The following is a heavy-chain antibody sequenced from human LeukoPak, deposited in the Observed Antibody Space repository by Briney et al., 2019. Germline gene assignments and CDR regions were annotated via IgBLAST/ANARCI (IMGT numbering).Heavy chain of an antibody. CDR1: GFTVSSNY. CDR3: ARGYSSSSFFDY. D-gene: IGHD6-6*01. Sequence: GGSLRLSCAASGFTVSSNYMTWVRQAPGKGLEWLSVIYSGGNTYYGDSVKGRFTISRHNFKNAVYLQMNSLRPEDTAIYYCARGYSSSSFFDYWGRGTLVTVS. V-gene: IGHV3-53*04. J-gene: IGHJ4*02. CDR2: IYSGGNT.